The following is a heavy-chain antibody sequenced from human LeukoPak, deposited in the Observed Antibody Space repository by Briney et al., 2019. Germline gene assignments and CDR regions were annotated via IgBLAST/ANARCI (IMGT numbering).Heavy chain of an antibody. CDR1: GGSFSGYY. CDR2: IYYSGST. J-gene: IGHJ4*02. CDR3: ARGATAMVLGALDY. D-gene: IGHD5-18*01. V-gene: IGHV4-59*01. Sequence: SETLSLTCAAYGGSFSGYYWSWIRQPPGKGLEWIGYIYYSGSTNYNPSLKSRVTISVDTSKNQFSLKLSSVTAADTAVYYCARGATAMVLGALDYWGQGTLVTVSS.